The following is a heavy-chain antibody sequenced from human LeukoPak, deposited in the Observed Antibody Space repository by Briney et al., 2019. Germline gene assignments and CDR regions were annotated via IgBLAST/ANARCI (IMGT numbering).Heavy chain of an antibody. Sequence: SETLSLTCTVSGGPISSYYWSWIRQPPGKGLEGIGHIYYSGSTNYNPSLKSRVNISVDTSKNQFSLKLSSVTAADTAVYYCARGRTAMVTRGPFDYWGQGTLVTVSS. D-gene: IGHD5-18*01. CDR2: IYYSGST. V-gene: IGHV4-59*01. J-gene: IGHJ4*02. CDR1: GGPISSYY. CDR3: ARGRTAMVTRGPFDY.